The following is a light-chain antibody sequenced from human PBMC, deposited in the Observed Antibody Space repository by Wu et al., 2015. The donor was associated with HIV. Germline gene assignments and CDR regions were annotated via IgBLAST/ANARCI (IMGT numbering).Light chain of an antibody. J-gene: IGKJ1*01. CDR1: ESVSSN. CDR2: DAS. V-gene: IGKV3-15*01. Sequence: EIVMTQSPATLSVSPGERGTLSCRTSESVSSNLAWYQQKPGQAPRLLIYDASTRATGIPARFSGSGSGTEFTLTISSLQSEDFAVYYCQQYNNWQTFGQGTKVEIK. CDR3: QQYNNWQT.